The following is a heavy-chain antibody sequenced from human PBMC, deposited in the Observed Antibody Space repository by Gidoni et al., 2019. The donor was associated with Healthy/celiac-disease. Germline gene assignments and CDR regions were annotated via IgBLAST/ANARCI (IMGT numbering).Heavy chain of an antibody. D-gene: IGHD1-26*01. J-gene: IGHJ3*02. CDR1: GFTFDDYA. CDR3: AKDKSGSYDDAFDI. Sequence: EVQLVESGGGLVQPGRSLRLSCAASGFTFDDYAMHWVRQAPGKGLEWVSGISWNSGSIGYADSVKGRFTISRDNAKNSLYLQMNSLRAEDTALYYCAKDKSGSYDDAFDIWGQGTMVTVSS. V-gene: IGHV3-9*01. CDR2: ISWNSGSI.